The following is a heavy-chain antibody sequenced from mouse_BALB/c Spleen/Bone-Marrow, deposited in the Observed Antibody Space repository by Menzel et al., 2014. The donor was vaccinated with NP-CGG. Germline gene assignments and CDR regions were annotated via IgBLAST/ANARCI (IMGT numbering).Heavy chain of an antibody. CDR3: ARYDGYFDY. J-gene: IGHJ2*01. CDR1: GYAFTDYL. V-gene: IGHV1-54*01. Sequence: VQLQESGAELVRPGTSVKVSCKASGYAFTDYLMEWLKQRPGQGLEWIGVINPGSGSTNYNEKFKDKATLTADKSSSTAYMLLISLTSDDSAVYFCARYDGYFDYWGQGTILTVSS. D-gene: IGHD2-3*01. CDR2: INPGSGST.